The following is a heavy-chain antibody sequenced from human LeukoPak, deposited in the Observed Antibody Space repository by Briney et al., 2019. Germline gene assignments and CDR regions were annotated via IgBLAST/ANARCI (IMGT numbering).Heavy chain of an antibody. CDR3: AGGFYYYDSSGYYDPYPFDY. CDR2: IIPIFGTA. J-gene: IGHJ4*02. CDR1: GGTFSSYA. Sequence: ASVKVSCKASGGTFSSYAISWVRQAPGQGLEWMGGIIPIFGTANYAQKFQGRVTITTDESTSTAYMELSSLRSEDTAVYYCAGGFYYYDSSGYYDPYPFDYWGQGTLVTVSS. D-gene: IGHD3-22*01. V-gene: IGHV1-69*05.